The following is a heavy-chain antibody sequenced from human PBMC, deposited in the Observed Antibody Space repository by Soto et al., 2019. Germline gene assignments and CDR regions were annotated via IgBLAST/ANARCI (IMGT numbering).Heavy chain of an antibody. CDR1: GFPFSDYE. CDR2: IISSGYSI. V-gene: IGHV3-48*03. CDR3: ARDGRGNYAMDV. D-gene: IGHD3-16*01. Sequence: GGSLRLSCAASGFPFSDYEMKWVRQAPGKGLEWVSDIISSGYSIYYADSVKGRFTISRDNAKNSLYLQMNSLRAEDTAVYYCARDGRGNYAMDVWGQGTTVTSP. J-gene: IGHJ6*02.